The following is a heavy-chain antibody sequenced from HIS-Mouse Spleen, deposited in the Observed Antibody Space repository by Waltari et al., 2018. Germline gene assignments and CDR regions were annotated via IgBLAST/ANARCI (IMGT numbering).Heavy chain of an antibody. V-gene: IGHV4-38-2*02. J-gene: IGHJ4*02. CDR1: GYSISSGYY. CDR3: AGDLSSHY. CDR2: NYHSGST. Sequence: QVQLQESGPGLVKPSETLSLTCTVSGYSISSGYYWGWIRQPPGRGLEWIGSNYHSGSTYYAPSLKRRVTITVDTSKNQFSLKLSSVTAADTAAYYCAGDLSSHYWGQGTLVTVSS.